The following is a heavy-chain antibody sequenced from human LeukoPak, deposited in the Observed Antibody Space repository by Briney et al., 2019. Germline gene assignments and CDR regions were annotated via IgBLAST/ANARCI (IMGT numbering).Heavy chain of an antibody. D-gene: IGHD3-22*01. Sequence: SETLSLTCTVSGGSISSSSYYWGWIRQPPGKGLEWIGSTYYSGSTYYNPSLKSRVTISVDTSKNQFSLKLSSVTAADTAVYYCARHALRYYDSSGFPDFDYWGQGTLVTVSS. CDR2: TYYSGST. J-gene: IGHJ4*02. CDR1: GGSISSSSYY. CDR3: ARHALRYYDSSGFPDFDY. V-gene: IGHV4-39*01.